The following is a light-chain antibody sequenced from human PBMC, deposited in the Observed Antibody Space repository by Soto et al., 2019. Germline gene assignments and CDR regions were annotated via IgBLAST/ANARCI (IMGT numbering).Light chain of an antibody. J-gene: IGKJ2*01. CDR2: GAS. CDR1: QSVSSN. CDR3: QQYSNWAPGYT. V-gene: IGKV3-15*01. Sequence: EIVMTQSPATLSVSPGERATLSCRASQSVSSNLAWYQQKPGQAPRLLIYGASTRATGIPARFSGSGSGTEFTLPISRLQSEDFAVYHCQQYSNWAPGYTVGQGNKREIK.